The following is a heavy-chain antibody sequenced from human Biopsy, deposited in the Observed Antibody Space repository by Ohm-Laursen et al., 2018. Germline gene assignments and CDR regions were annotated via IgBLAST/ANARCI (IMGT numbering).Heavy chain of an antibody. CDR3: VRGWGGYNFDS. V-gene: IGHV3-23*01. CDR2: ISGNSDII. D-gene: IGHD2-2*02. Sequence: SLRLSCSASGFTFSSYAMTWFRQAPGKGLEWVSTISGNSDIIYDTDSVRGRFTISRDNSKEMVYLQINSLRADDTAVYYCVRGWGGYNFDSWGPGTLVTVSS. J-gene: IGHJ4*01. CDR1: GFTFSSYA.